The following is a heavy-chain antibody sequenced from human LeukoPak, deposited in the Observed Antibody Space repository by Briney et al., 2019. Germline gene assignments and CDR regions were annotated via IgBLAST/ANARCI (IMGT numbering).Heavy chain of an antibody. D-gene: IGHD3-10*01. J-gene: IGHJ5*02. CDR3: ARDLFLLCGSGLVRCGGFDP. CDR2: ISSSSSYI. V-gene: IGHV3-21*01. Sequence: PGGSLRLSCAASGFTFSSYSMNWVRQAPGEGLEWVSSISSSSSYIYYADSVKGRFTISRDNAKNSLYLQMNSLRAEDTAVYYCARDLFLLCGSGLVRCGGFDPWGQGTLVTVSS. CDR1: GFTFSSYS.